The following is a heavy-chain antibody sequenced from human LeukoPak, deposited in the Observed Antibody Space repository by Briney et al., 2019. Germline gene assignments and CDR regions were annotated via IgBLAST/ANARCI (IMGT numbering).Heavy chain of an antibody. Sequence: PSETLSLTCTVSGGSISSYYWSWIRQPPGKGLEWIGYIYYSGSTNCNPSLKSRVTISVDTSKNQFSLKLSSVTAADTAVYYCARHPYYGMGVWGQGTTVTVSS. V-gene: IGHV4-59*08. CDR1: GGSISSYY. CDR2: IYYSGST. CDR3: ARHPYYGMGV. J-gene: IGHJ6*02.